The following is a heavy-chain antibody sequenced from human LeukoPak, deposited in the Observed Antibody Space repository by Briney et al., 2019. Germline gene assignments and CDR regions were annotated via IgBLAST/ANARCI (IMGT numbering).Heavy chain of an antibody. CDR3: ARCFGWELSNWFDP. Sequence: SATLSLTCTVSGGSISSSSYYLGWIRQPPGKGLEWIGSIYYSGSTYYNPSLQSRVTISVDTSKNQFTLKLSSVTAADTAVYYCARCFGWELSNWFDPWGQGTLVTVSS. D-gene: IGHD3-16*02. CDR2: IYYSGST. V-gene: IGHV4-39*01. CDR1: GGSISSSSYY. J-gene: IGHJ5*02.